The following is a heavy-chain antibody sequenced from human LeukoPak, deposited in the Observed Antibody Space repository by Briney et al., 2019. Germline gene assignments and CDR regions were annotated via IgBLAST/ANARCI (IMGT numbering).Heavy chain of an antibody. CDR2: INHSGST. Sequence: SETLSLTCAVYGGSFSGYYWSWIRQPPGKGLEWIGEINHSGSTNYNPSLKSRVTISVDTSKNQFSLKLSSVTAADTAVYYCARGPPRWTNYYYYGMDVWGQGTTVTVSS. V-gene: IGHV4-34*01. CDR1: GGSFSGYY. D-gene: IGHD4-23*01. CDR3: ARGPPRWTNYYYYGMDV. J-gene: IGHJ6*02.